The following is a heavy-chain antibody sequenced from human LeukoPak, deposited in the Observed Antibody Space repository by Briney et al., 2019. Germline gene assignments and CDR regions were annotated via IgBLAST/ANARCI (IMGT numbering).Heavy chain of an antibody. J-gene: IGHJ3*02. D-gene: IGHD1-20*01. V-gene: IGHV1-69*05. CDR1: GGTFSSYA. CDR3: ARGIITGTRNGAFDI. Sequence: SVKVSCKASGGTFSSYAISWVRQAPGQGLEWMGGIIPIFGTANYAQKFQGGVTITTDESTSTAYMELSSLRSEDTAVYYCARGIITGTRNGAFDIWGQGTMVTVSS. CDR2: IIPIFGTA.